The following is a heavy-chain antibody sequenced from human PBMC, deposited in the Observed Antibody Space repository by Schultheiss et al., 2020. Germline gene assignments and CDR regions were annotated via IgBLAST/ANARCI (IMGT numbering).Heavy chain of an antibody. CDR1: GGSISSSSYY. V-gene: IGHV4-39*07. CDR2: IYYSGST. J-gene: IGHJ4*02. Sequence: TLSLTCTVSGGSISSSSYYWGWIRQPPGKGLEWIGSIYYSGSTNYNPSLKSRLTISVDTSKNQFSLKLSSVTAADTAVYYCARSPPIAARAFLDYWGQGTLVTVSS. CDR3: ARSPPIAARAFLDY. D-gene: IGHD6-6*01.